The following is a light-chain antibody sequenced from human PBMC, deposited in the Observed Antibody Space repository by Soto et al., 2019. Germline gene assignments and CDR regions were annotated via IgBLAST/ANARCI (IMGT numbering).Light chain of an antibody. CDR3: CSYAGSSTPLI. V-gene: IGLV2-23*02. Sequence: QSAPTQPASVSGSPGQSITISCTGTSSDVGSYNLVSWYQQHPGKAPKLMIYEVSKRPSGVSNPFSGSKSGNTASLTISGLQAEDDADYYCCSYAGSSTPLIFGTGTKLTVL. CDR2: EVS. J-gene: IGLJ1*01. CDR1: SSDVGSYNL.